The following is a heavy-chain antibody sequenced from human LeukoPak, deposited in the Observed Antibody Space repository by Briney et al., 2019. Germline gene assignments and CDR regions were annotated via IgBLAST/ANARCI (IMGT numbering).Heavy chain of an antibody. J-gene: IGHJ4*02. CDR2: SSGNGGST. CDR3: ARETYYYDSSGYYYPGGFDY. D-gene: IGHD3-22*01. CDR1: GFTFSSYW. V-gene: IGHV3-23*01. Sequence: GGSLRLSCAASGFTFSSYWMHWVRQAPGKGLEWVSTSSGNGGSTYYGDSVKGRFTISRDNVKNTLHLQMNSLRAEDTAVYYCARETYYYDSSGYYYPGGFDYWGQGTLVTVSS.